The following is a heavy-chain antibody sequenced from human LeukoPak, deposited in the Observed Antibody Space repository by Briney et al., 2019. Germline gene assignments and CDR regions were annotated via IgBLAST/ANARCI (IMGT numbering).Heavy chain of an antibody. V-gene: IGHV3-30*04. D-gene: IGHD2/OR15-2a*01. J-gene: IGHJ4*02. CDR3: ARARVGTTSFDY. Sequence: HPGGSLRLSCAASGFTFSSYTMHWVRQAPGKGLEWVAVISYDGSNKYYADSVKGRFTISRDNSKNTLYLQMNSQRAEDTAVYYCARARVGTTSFDYWGQGTLVTVSS. CDR1: GFTFSSYT. CDR2: ISYDGSNK.